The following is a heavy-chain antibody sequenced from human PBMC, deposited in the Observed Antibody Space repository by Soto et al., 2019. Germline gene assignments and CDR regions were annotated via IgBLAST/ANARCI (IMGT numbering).Heavy chain of an antibody. Sequence: QVQLQESGPGLVKPSETLSLTCSVSGGSISKFYWSWIRKTGGKGLEGMGRVYATGTTDYNPSLRSRIAMSVDIAKKTFSLRLTSVTAADTGVYYCVRDGSKSLRDWFDPWGQGILVTVSS. CDR1: GGSISKFY. CDR3: VRDGSKSLRDWFDP. V-gene: IGHV4-4*07. CDR2: VYATGTT. D-gene: IGHD4-17*01. J-gene: IGHJ5*02.